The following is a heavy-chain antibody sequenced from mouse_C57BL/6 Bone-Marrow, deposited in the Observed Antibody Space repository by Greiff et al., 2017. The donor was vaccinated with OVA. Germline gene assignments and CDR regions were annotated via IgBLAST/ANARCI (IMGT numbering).Heavy chain of an antibody. CDR2: IWRGGST. J-gene: IGHJ3*01. V-gene: IGHV2-2*01. CDR3: ARDVLGVAD. CDR1: GFSLTSYG. Sequence: VKLMESGPGLVQPSQSLSITCKVSGFSLTSYGVHWVRQSPGKGLEWMGVIWRGGSTDYNAAFISRLSISKDNSKSQVFFKMNSLQADDTAIYYCARDVLGVADWGQGALVTVSA. D-gene: IGHD3-3*01.